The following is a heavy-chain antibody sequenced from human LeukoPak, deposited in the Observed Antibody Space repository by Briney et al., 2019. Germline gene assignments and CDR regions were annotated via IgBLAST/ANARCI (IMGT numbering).Heavy chain of an antibody. Sequence: GGPLRLSCAASGFTFSSYGMHWVRQAPGKGLEWVTVIWYDGSNKDYADSVKGRFTISRDNSKNTLYLQMNSLRAEDSAVYYCAKGILGAAHGSGSYPTNYYYYMDVWGKGTTVTVS. CDR1: GFTFSSYG. D-gene: IGHD3-10*01. V-gene: IGHV3-33*06. CDR3: AKGILGAAHGSGSYPTNYYYYMDV. J-gene: IGHJ6*03. CDR2: IWYDGSNK.